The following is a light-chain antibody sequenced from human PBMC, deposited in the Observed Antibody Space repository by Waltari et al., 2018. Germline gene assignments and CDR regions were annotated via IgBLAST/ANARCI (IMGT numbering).Light chain of an antibody. CDR2: AAS. J-gene: IGKJ1*01. Sequence: DIQMTQSPSSLSASLGDRVTITYRASQGLSTYLNWFQHKPGQAPKLLIYAASSLQSGVPSRFRGSGSGTDFTLTITSLQPEDVAIYYCHQYYSSPLTFGQGTKVEIK. CDR3: HQYYSSPLT. CDR1: QGLSTY. V-gene: IGKV1-39*01.